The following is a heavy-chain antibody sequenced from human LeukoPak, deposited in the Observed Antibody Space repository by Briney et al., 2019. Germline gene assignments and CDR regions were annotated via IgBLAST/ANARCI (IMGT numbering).Heavy chain of an antibody. CDR2: ISSSSSYI. CDR3: ARDFPTHPVVVPAAHLPTP. D-gene: IGHD2-2*01. Sequence: GGSLRLSCAASGFTFSSYSMNWVRQAPGKGLEWVSSISSSSSYIYYADSVKGRFTISRDNAKNSLYLQMNSLRAEDTAVYYCARDFPTHPVVVPAAHLPTPWGQGTLVTVSS. CDR1: GFTFSSYS. V-gene: IGHV3-21*01. J-gene: IGHJ5*02.